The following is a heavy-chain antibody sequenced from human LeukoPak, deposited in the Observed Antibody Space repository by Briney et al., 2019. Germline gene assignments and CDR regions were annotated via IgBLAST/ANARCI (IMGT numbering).Heavy chain of an antibody. CDR2: IIPIFGTA. D-gene: IGHD3-16*01. CDR1: GNSISNYA. J-gene: IGHJ6*02. CDR3: TTRACHAGGCSSSFYYYYGLHL. V-gene: IGHV1-69*13. Sequence: ASVKVSCKASGNSISNYAVSWVRQAPGQGFEWMGGIIPIFGTADYAQKFQGRVTITADQSTSTTYMALSSLKSEDTATYYCTTRACHAGGCSSSFYYYYGLHLWGQGTTVSVSS.